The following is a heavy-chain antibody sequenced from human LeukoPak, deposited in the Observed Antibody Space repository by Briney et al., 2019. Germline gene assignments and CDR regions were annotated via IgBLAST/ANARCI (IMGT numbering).Heavy chain of an antibody. CDR1: GGSISSSGYY. CDR3: ARDCPGPPYDY. Sequence: SETLSLTCTVSGGSISSSGYYWAWVRQPPGKGLEWIASISYSGSTYYNPSLKSRVTISVDTSKNQFSLKLSPVTAADTAVYYCARDCPGPPYDYWGQGTLVTVSS. J-gene: IGHJ4*02. CDR2: ISYSGST. V-gene: IGHV4-39*02.